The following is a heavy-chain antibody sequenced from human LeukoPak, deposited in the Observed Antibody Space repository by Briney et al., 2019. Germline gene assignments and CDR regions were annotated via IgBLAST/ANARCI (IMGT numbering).Heavy chain of an antibody. CDR2: IYTSGST. D-gene: IGHD2-2*01. CDR1: GSISGYY. CDR3: ARQKCTSASCLTKNAFDI. J-gene: IGHJ3*02. V-gene: IGHV4-4*09. Sequence: SETLSLTCTVSGSISGYYWGWIRQPPGKGLEWIGYIYTSGSTNYNPSLESRVTISVDTSKNQFSLDLSSVPAADTAVYYCARQKCTSASCLTKNAFDIWDQGTMVTVSS.